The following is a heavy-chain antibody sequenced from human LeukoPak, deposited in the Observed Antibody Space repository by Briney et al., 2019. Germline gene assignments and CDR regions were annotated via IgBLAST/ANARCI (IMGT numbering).Heavy chain of an antibody. D-gene: IGHD3-10*02. Sequence: GGSLRPSCAASGFTFSSYSMNWVRQAPGKGLEWVSYISSSSSTIYYADSVKGRFTISRDNAKNSLYLQMNSLRAEDTAVYYCAELGITMIGGVWGKGTTVTISS. CDR3: AELGITMIGGV. CDR2: ISSSSSTI. J-gene: IGHJ6*04. V-gene: IGHV3-48*04. CDR1: GFTFSSYS.